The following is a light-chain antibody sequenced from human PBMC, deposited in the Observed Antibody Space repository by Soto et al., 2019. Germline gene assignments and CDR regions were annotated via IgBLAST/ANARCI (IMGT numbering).Light chain of an antibody. CDR2: GAS. CDR1: QSVDSNY. J-gene: IGKJ4*02. CDR3: HQYGSSKET. Sequence: EIVLTQSPGTLSLSPGERATLSCRASQSVDSNYLAWYQQKFGQAPKLLIYGASNRATGIPDRFSGSGSGTDFTLTIRRLEPEDFAVDYCHQYGSSKETFGRGTKVEIK. V-gene: IGKV3-20*01.